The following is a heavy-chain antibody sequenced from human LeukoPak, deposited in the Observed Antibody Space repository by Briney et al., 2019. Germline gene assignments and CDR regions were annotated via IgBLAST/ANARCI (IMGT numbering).Heavy chain of an antibody. CDR3: AKDSQGDLRSLDY. D-gene: IGHD2-21*02. CDR1: GFTFSSYG. J-gene: IGHJ4*02. V-gene: IGHV3-30*02. CDR2: IRYDGSNK. Sequence: QTGGSLRLSCAASGFTFSSYGMHWVRQAPGKGLEWVAFIRYDGSNKYYADSVKGRFTISRDNSKNTLYLQMNSLRAEDTAVYYCAKDSQGDLRSLDYWGQGTLVTVSS.